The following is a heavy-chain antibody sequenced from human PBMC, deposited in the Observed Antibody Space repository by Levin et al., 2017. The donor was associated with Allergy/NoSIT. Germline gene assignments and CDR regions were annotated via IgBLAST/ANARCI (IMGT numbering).Heavy chain of an antibody. CDR2: ISAYNGNT. J-gene: IGHJ3*02. V-gene: IGHV1-18*01. CDR3: ARVDSGYAFDI. D-gene: IGHD5-12*01. CDR1: GYTFTSYG. Sequence: GESLKISCKASGYTFTSYGISWVRQAPGQGLEWMGWISAYNGNTNYAQKLQGRVTMTTDTSTSTAYMELRSLRSDDTAVYYCARVDSGYAFDIWGQGTMVTVSS.